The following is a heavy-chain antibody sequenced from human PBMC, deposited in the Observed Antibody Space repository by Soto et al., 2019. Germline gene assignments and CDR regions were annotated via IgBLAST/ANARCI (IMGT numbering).Heavy chain of an antibody. CDR2: VYYSGKT. CDR3: ARHFATSETSYYGMDV. J-gene: IGHJ6*02. CDR1: GGSISSSDFY. Sequence: QLQLQESGPGLVKPSETLSLTCSVSGGSISSSDFYWGWIRQPPGKGPEWIGSVYYSGKTYHNPSLKSLVTISVDTSENQFSLSLSSVTAADTAMYSCARHFATSETSYYGMDVWGHGTTVTVSS. V-gene: IGHV4-39*01.